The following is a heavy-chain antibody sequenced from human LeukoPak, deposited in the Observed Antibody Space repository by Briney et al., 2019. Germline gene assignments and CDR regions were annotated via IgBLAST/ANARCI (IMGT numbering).Heavy chain of an antibody. Sequence: GGSLRLSCAASGFTFSSYIMNWVRQAPGKGPEWVSSISSSSAYIYYADSVKGRFTISRDNAKSSLFLQMNSLRDEDTVVYYCATSSIALAGTVDYWGQGTLVTVSS. J-gene: IGHJ4*02. CDR2: ISSSSAYI. CDR3: ATSSIALAGTVDY. D-gene: IGHD6-19*01. V-gene: IGHV3-21*01. CDR1: GFTFSSYI.